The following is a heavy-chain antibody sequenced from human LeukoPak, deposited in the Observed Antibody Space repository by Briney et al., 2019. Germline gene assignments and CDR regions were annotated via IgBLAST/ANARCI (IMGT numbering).Heavy chain of an antibody. J-gene: IGHJ4*02. V-gene: IGHV3-48*03. Sequence: GGSLRLSCTASGFSLSSYEMNWVREAPGKGLEWVSYISSSGSTIYYADSVKGRFTISRDNAKNSLYLQMGSLRVEDTAVYYCARDLESTALYYFDYWGQGTLVTVSS. CDR3: ARDLESTALYYFDY. CDR2: ISSSGSTI. D-gene: IGHD2-8*02. CDR1: GFSLSSYE.